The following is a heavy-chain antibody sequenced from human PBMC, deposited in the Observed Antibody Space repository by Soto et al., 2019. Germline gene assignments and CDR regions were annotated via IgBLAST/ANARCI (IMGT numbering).Heavy chain of an antibody. V-gene: IGHV1-69*13. CDR1: GGTFSSYA. CDR3: ARSEDHYYYGMDV. Sequence: SVKVSCKASGGTFSSYAISWVRQAPGQGLEWMGGIIPIFGTANYAQKFQGRVTITADESTSTAYMELSSLRSEDTAVYYCARSEDHYYYGMDVWGQGATVTVSS. J-gene: IGHJ6*02. CDR2: IIPIFGTA.